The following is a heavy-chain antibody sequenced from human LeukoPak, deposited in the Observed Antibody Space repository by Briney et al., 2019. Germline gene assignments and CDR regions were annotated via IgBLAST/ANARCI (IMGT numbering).Heavy chain of an antibody. CDR3: AKVMITFGGVIPQVFDY. J-gene: IGHJ4*02. V-gene: IGHV3-23*01. Sequence: GGSLRLSCAASGFTFSSYAMGWVRQAPGKGLEWVPALSGSGGSTYYADSVKGRFTISRDNAKNSLYLQMNSLRAEDMALYYCAKVMITFGGVIPQVFDYWGQGTLVTVSS. CDR2: LSGSGGST. D-gene: IGHD3-16*02. CDR1: GFTFSSYA.